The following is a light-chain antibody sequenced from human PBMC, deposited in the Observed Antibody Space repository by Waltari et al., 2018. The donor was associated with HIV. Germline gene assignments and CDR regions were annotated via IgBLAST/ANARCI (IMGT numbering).Light chain of an antibody. V-gene: IGKV2D-29*02. CDR3: MQSIQLPPT. CDR1: QSLLYRDGKTY. Sequence: DLMLTPSRLYPSVTPGQMPPIPCPSSQSLLYRDGKTYRFWYVQKPGQSPQLLMYEVYNRFSGVPGRFSGSGSGSYFTLTISRVEADEDGLYFGMQSIQLPPTFGQGTKLEI. J-gene: IGKJ1*01. CDR2: EVY.